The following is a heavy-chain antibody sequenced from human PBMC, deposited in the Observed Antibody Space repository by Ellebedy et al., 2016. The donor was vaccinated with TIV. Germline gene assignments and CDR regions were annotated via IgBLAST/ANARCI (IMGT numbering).Heavy chain of an antibody. Sequence: LSLTCAASGLTFSRHGMHWIRQAPDKGLEWVAVIWYDGSIKYLADSVKGRFTIARDNFNNTLYLQMNSLRAEDTAVYWCASWDFYYWGQGTLVTVSS. CDR1: GLTFSRHG. D-gene: IGHD7-27*01. J-gene: IGHJ4*02. V-gene: IGHV3-33*01. CDR3: ASWDFYY. CDR2: IWYDGSIK.